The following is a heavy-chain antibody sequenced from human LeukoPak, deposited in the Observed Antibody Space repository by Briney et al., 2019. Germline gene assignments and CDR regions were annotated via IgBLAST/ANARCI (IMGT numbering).Heavy chain of an antibody. CDR1: GFTFSSYE. CDR2: ISSSGSTI. V-gene: IGHV3-48*03. Sequence: GGSLRLSCAASGFTFSSYEMNWVRQAPERGLEWVSYISSSGSTIYYADSVKGRFTISRDNAKNSLYLQMNRLRAEDTAVYYCARDLEWLVYPDYWGQGTLVTVSS. J-gene: IGHJ4*02. D-gene: IGHD6-19*01. CDR3: ARDLEWLVYPDY.